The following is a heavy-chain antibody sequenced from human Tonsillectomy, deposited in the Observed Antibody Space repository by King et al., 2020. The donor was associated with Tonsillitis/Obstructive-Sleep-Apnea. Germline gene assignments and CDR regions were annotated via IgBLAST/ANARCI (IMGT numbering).Heavy chain of an antibody. Sequence: VQLQESGPGLVKPSQTLSLTCTVSGVSISSDGYYWNWIRQHPEKGLEWIGYIHNSGNTLYNPSLKSLVFISLDTSKNQFSLNLNYVTAADSAVYYCAGEQAGRGHFDYWGQGNLVTVSS. CDR3: AGEQAGRGHFDY. D-gene: IGHD1-1*01. J-gene: IGHJ4*02. CDR1: GVSISSDGYY. CDR2: IHNSGNT. V-gene: IGHV4-31*01.